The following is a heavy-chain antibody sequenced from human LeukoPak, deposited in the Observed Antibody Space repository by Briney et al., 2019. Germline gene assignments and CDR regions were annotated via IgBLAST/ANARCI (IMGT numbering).Heavy chain of an antibody. CDR2: IRSKAYGGTT. CDR1: GFTFSSYS. D-gene: IGHD3-10*01. Sequence: PGGSLRLSCAASGFTFSSYSMNWVRQAPGKGLEWVGFIRSKAYGGTTEYAASVKGRFTISRDDSKSIAYLQTNSLKTEDTAVYYCTGEGAGWFGEITKNDYWGQGTLVTVSS. V-gene: IGHV3-49*04. CDR3: TGEGAGWFGEITKNDY. J-gene: IGHJ4*02.